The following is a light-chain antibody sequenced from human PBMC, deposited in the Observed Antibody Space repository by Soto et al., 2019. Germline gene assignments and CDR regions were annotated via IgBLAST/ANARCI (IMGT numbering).Light chain of an antibody. J-gene: IGKJ5*01. V-gene: IGKV1-9*01. CDR3: QQLNSYPIT. Sequence: DIQLTQSPSFLSASVGDRVTITCRASQGISSYLAWYQQKPGKAPKLLIYAASTLQSGVPSRFSGSGSGTEFTLTISSLQPEDCATYYCQQLNSYPITFGQGKRLEIK. CDR2: AAS. CDR1: QGISSY.